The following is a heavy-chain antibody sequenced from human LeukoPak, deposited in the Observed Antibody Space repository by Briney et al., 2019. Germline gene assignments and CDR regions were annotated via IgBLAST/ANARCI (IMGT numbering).Heavy chain of an antibody. CDR3: ASRYGGSSSSGGLAFDI. CDR1: GFTFSSYS. V-gene: IGHV3-21*01. J-gene: IGHJ3*02. Sequence: GGSLRLSCAASGFTFSSYSMNWVRQAPGKGLEWVSSISSSSSYIYYADSVKGRFTISRDNAKNSLYLQMNSLRAEDTAVYYCASRYGGSSSSGGLAFDIWGQGTMVTVSS. CDR2: ISSSSSYI. D-gene: IGHD6-6*01.